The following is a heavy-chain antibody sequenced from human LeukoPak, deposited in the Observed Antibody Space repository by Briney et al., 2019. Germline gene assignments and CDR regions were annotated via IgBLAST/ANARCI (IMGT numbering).Heavy chain of an antibody. CDR1: GFTFSSYW. J-gene: IGHJ4*02. Sequence: PGGSLRLSCAASGFTFSSYWMSWVRQAPGKGLEWVANIKQDESERYYVDSVKGRFTISRDNAKNSLYLQMNSLRAEDTGVYYCARDMIATLFDYWGQGTLVTVSS. CDR2: IKQDESER. V-gene: IGHV3-7*01. CDR3: ARDMIATLFDY. D-gene: IGHD2-21*01.